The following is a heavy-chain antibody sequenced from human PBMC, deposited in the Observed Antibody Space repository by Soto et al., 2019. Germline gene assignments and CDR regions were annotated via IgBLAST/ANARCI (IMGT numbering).Heavy chain of an antibody. J-gene: IGHJ3*02. V-gene: IGHV3-30*18. CDR2: ISDDGNKK. D-gene: IGHD6-6*01. CDR3: AQGGSSSSSGDAFEI. Sequence: QVQLVESGGGVVQPGRSLRLSCAASGLTFSNYDMNWVRQAPGKGLEWVAFISDDGNKKYYAESVKGRFAISRDNSNSTQWLQMNSLRVEDTAVYYCAQGGSSSSSGDAFEIWGQGTKVTVSS. CDR1: GLTFSNYD.